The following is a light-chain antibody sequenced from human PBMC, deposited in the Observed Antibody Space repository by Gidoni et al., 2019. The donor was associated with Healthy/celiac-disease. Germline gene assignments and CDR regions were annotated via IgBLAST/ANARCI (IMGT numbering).Light chain of an antibody. Sequence: EIVMTQSPATLSVSPGERATLSCRASQSVSSNLAWYQQKPGQAPRLLIYGASTRPTGIPARFSGSGSGTEFTLTISSLQSEDFAVYYCQQYNNWPLTFXGXTKVXIK. CDR3: QQYNNWPLT. CDR2: GAS. CDR1: QSVSSN. V-gene: IGKV3-15*01. J-gene: IGKJ4*01.